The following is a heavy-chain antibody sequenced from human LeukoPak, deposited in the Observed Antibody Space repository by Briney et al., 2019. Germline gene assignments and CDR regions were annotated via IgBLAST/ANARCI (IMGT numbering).Heavy chain of an antibody. J-gene: IGHJ4*02. Sequence: PGGSLRLSCAASGFTFSSYAMSWVRQAPGNGLEWDSGISGSGPYTFYTDSVKGRFTISRDSSKNTLYLQMKSLRGEDTALCYCAKHGYCSGISCFFDFWGQGTLVTVSS. D-gene: IGHD2-2*03. CDR3: AKHGYCSGISCFFDF. CDR2: ISGSGPYT. V-gene: IGHV3-23*01. CDR1: GFTFSSYA.